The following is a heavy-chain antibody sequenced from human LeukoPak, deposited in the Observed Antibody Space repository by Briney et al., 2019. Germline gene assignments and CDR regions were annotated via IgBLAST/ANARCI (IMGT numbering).Heavy chain of an antibody. CDR1: GYTFTSYG. D-gene: IGHD5-18*01. J-gene: IGHJ4*02. Sequence: ASVKVSCKASGYTFTSYGISWVRQAPGQGLEWMGWISAYNGNTNYAQKLQGRVTMTTDTSTSTAYMELRGLRSDDTAVYYCARERYSYREHPKLFDYWGQGTLVTVSS. CDR3: ARERYSYREHPKLFDY. V-gene: IGHV1-18*01. CDR2: ISAYNGNT.